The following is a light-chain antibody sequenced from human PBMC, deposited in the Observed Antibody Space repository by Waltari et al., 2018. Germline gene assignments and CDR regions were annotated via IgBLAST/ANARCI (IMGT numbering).Light chain of an antibody. V-gene: IGLV1-40*01. CDR2: GNS. J-gene: IGLJ2*01. CDR3: QSYDSILSGSV. CDR1: SSNIGAGYD. Sequence: QSGLTQPPSVSGAPGQRVTISCTGSSSNIGAGYDVHWFQLLPGTAPKLPLYGNSNRPSGVPERFSGSKSGTAASLAIGGLQAEDEAGYYCQSYDSILSGSVFGGGTKLTV.